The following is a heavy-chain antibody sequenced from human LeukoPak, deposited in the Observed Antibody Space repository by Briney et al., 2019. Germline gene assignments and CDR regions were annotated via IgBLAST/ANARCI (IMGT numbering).Heavy chain of an antibody. D-gene: IGHD5-24*01. V-gene: IGHV3-23*01. J-gene: IGHJ4*02. Sequence: GGSLRLSXAASGFIFSSYAMSWVCQAPGKGLEWEWVSGISGSGGSTNYADSVKGRFTISRDNSKNTLYLQMDSLRAEDTAVYYCAKDRDGYNPSNFDYWGQGTLVAVSS. CDR2: ISGSGGST. CDR3: AKDRDGYNPSNFDY. CDR1: GFIFSSYA.